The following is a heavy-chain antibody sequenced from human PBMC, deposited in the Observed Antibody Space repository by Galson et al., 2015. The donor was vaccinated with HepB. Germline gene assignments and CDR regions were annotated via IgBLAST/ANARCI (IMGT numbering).Heavy chain of an antibody. V-gene: IGHV4-31*03. CDR2: IYYSGST. D-gene: IGHD6-19*01. CDR1: GGSISSGGYY. CDR3: AREAPPSLRYAAAAQGQWLVEDDAFDI. Sequence: TLSLTCTVSGGSISSGGYYWSWIRQHPGKGLEWIGYIYYSGSTYYNPSLKSRVTMSVDTSKNQFSLKLSSVTAADTAVYYCAREAPPSLRYAAAAQGQWLVEDDAFDIWGQGTMVTVSS. J-gene: IGHJ3*02.